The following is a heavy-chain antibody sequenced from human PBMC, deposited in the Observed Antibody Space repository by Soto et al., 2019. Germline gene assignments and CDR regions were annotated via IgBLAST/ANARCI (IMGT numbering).Heavy chain of an antibody. J-gene: IGHJ6*03. CDR1: GFNFSSYS. Sequence: PGVFKRLWSAAAGFNFSSYSMSWVRQAPGKGLEWVSAISGSGGSTYYADSVKGRFTISRDNSKNTLYLQMNSLRAEDTAVYYCAKETYYYMDVWGKGTTVTVSS. CDR2: ISGSGGST. V-gene: IGHV3-23*01. CDR3: AKETYYYMDV.